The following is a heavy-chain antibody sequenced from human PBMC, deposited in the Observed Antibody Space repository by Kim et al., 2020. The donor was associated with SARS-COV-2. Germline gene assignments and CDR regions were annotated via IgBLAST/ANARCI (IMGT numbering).Heavy chain of an antibody. D-gene: IGHD3-10*01. J-gene: IGHJ4*02. CDR2: IKSKTDGGTT. CDR3: TTAKDYYGSGTPRY. CDR1: GFTFSNAW. Sequence: GGSLRLSCAASGFTFSNAWMSWVRQAPGKGLEWVGRIKSKTDGGTTYYAAPVKGRFTISRDDSKNTLYLQMNSLKTEDTAVYYCTTAKDYYGSGTPRYWGQGTLVTVSS. V-gene: IGHV3-15*01.